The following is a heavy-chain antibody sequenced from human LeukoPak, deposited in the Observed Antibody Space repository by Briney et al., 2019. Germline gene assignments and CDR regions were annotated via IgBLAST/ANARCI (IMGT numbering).Heavy chain of an antibody. J-gene: IGHJ4*02. V-gene: IGHV4-4*07. D-gene: IGHD3-22*01. CDR1: GGSISSYY. CDR2: IYTSGST. Sequence: SETLSLTCTVSGGSISSYYWSWIRQPAGKGLEWIGRIYTSGSTNYNPSLKSRVTMSVDTSKNQFSLKLSSVTAADTAVYYCAREHYYDSSGYYYSPRFDYWGQGTLVTVSS. CDR3: AREHYYDSSGYYYSPRFDY.